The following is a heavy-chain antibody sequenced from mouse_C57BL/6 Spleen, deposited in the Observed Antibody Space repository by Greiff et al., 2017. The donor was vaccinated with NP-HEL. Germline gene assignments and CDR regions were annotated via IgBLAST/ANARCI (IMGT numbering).Heavy chain of an antibody. V-gene: IGHV5-4*03. CDR3: ARGWGNWACFAY. CDR2: ISDGGSYT. D-gene: IGHD4-1*01. J-gene: IGHJ3*01. CDR1: GFTFSSYA. Sequence: EVNLVESGGGLVKPGGSLKLSCAASGFTFSSYAMSWVRQTPEKRLEWVANISDGGSYTYYPDNVKGRFTISTDNAKNNLYLQMSHLKSEDTAMYYCARGWGNWACFAYWGQGTLVTVSA.